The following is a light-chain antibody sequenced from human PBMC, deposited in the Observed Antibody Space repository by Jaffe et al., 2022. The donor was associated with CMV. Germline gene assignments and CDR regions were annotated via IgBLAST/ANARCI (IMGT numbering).Light chain of an antibody. CDR1: QNVGTN. V-gene: IGKV3-15*01. J-gene: IGKJ1*01. Sequence: EVVMTQSPGTLSASPGESAILSCRASQNVGTNLAWYQQRPGQPPRLLIYQASARATGVPFRFIGSGSGAEFTLTITSLQPEDFAVYSCQQHDDWPPTWAFGQGTKV. CDR3: QQHDDWPPTWA. CDR2: QAS.